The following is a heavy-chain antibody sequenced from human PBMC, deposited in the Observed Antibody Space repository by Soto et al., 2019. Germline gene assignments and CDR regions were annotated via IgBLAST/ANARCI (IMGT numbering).Heavy chain of an antibody. CDR1: SDSISSYY. D-gene: IGHD6-13*01. Sequence: SETLSFTCTVSSDSISSYYWSWIRQPPGKRLEWIGYISYSGSTDYNPSLKSRVTISGDTSKNQFSLKVSSVTAADTAVYYCARGTSWQLPFDYWGQGTLVTVSS. CDR3: ARGTSWQLPFDY. CDR2: ISYSGST. J-gene: IGHJ4*02. V-gene: IGHV4-59*01.